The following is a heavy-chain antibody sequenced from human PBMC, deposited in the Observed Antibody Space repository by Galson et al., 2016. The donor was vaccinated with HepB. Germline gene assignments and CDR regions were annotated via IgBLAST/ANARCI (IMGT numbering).Heavy chain of an antibody. CDR3: ARTRVGVVDS. CDR1: GFSLTTNGMS. CDR2: IDWDDDK. V-gene: IGHV2-70*11. Sequence: PALVKPTQTLTLTCTFSGFSLTTNGMSMSWIRQPPGKALEWLARIDWDDDKYYSPSLKARLYISKDTSKNQVVLMMTTMDPVDTGTYFCARTRVGVVDSWGQGTLVTVSS. D-gene: IGHD1-26*01. J-gene: IGHJ4*02.